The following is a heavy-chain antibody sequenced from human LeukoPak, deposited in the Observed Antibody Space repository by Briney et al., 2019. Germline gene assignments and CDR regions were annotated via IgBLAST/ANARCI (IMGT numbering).Heavy chain of an antibody. V-gene: IGHV3-21*01. J-gene: IGHJ3*02. CDR1: GFALSSYS. CDR3: ARTYYYGSGSFDAFDI. D-gene: IGHD3-10*01. CDR2: ISMSSTYI. Sequence: GGSLRLSCAASGFALSSYSMNWVRQAPGKGLEWVSSISMSSTYIYYADSVKGRFTISRDNAKNSLYLQMNSLRAEDTAVYYCARTYYYGSGSFDAFDIWGQGTMVTVSS.